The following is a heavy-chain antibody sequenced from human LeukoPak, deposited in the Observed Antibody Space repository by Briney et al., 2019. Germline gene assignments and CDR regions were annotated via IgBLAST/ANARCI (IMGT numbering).Heavy chain of an antibody. V-gene: IGHV3-13*01. J-gene: IGHJ4*02. CDR3: ARGSRWDEPFDY. D-gene: IGHD6-13*01. Sequence: GGSLRLSCAASGFIFDDYAMHWVRQATGKGLEWVSAIGTAGDTYYPGSVKGRFTISRENAKNSLYLQMNSLRAGDTAVYYCARGSRWDEPFDYWGQGTLVTVSS. CDR1: GFIFDDYA. CDR2: IGTAGDT.